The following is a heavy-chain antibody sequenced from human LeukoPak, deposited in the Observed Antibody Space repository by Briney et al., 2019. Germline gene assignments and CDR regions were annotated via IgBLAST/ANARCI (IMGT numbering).Heavy chain of an antibody. Sequence: SETLSLTCTVSGGSISSSSYYWGWIRQPPGKGPEWIGGIYYSGSTYYNLSLKSRVTISVDTSKNQFSLKLSSVTAADTAVYYCAKLGYCSSTSCYEGELDFDYWGQGTLVTVSS. CDR2: IYYSGST. D-gene: IGHD2-2*01. CDR1: GGSISSSSYY. V-gene: IGHV4-39*01. CDR3: AKLGYCSSTSCYEGELDFDY. J-gene: IGHJ4*02.